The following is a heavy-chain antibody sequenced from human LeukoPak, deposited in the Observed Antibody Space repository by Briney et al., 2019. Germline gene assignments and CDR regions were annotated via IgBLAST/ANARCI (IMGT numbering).Heavy chain of an antibody. CDR3: ARGLRGYSYGYFFYYGMDV. D-gene: IGHD5-18*01. V-gene: IGHV1-8*01. CDR1: GYTFTSYD. CDR2: MNPNSGNT. J-gene: IGHJ6*02. Sequence: ASVKVSCKASGYTFTSYDINWVRQATGQGLEWMGWMNPNSGNTGYAQKFQGRVTMTRNTSISTAYMELSSLRSEDMAVYYCARGLRGYSYGYFFYYGMDVWGQGTTVTVSS.